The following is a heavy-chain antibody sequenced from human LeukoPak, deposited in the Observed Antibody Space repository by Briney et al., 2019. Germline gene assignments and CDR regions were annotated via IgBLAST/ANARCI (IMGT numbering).Heavy chain of an antibody. D-gene: IGHD3-3*01. V-gene: IGHV4-39*01. CDR3: ARLFYDFWSGHYYYYMDV. CDR2: ISYSGSS. CDR1: GGSISSSTYY. J-gene: IGHJ6*03. Sequence: SETLSLTCTVSGGSISSSTYYWGWIRQPPGKGLEWIGSISYSGSSYYNPSLKSRVTISVDTSKNQFYLKVSSVTAADTAVYYCARLFYDFWSGHYYYYMDVWGKGTTVTVSS.